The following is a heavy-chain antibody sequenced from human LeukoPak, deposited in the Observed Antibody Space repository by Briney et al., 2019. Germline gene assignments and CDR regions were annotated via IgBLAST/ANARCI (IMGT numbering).Heavy chain of an antibody. CDR2: IYYSGST. D-gene: IGHD3-22*01. J-gene: IGHJ6*02. CDR3: ARHTCDSSGYYSYYYYYGMDV. CDR1: GGSISRSSYY. V-gene: IGHV4-39*01. Sequence: PSETLSLTCTVSGGSISRSSYYWGWIRQPPGKGLEWIATIYYSGSTYSNPSLNRRVTISVDTSKNQFSLKLSSVTAADTAVYYCARHTCDSSGYYSYYYYYGMDVWGQGTTVTVSS.